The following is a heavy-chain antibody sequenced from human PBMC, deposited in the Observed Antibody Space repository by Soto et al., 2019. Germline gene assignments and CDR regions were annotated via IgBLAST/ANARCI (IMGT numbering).Heavy chain of an antibody. D-gene: IGHD1-26*01. CDR1: GYTFTSYG. V-gene: IGHV1-18*01. J-gene: IGHJ4*02. Sequence: ASVKVSCKASGYTFTSYGISWVRQAPGQGLEWMGWISAYNGNTNYAQKLQGRVTMTTDTSTSTAYMELRSLRSDDAAVYYWERDWALYSGNEWGGDYWGQGTLVTVSS. CDR2: ISAYNGNT. CDR3: ERDWALYSGNEWGGDY.